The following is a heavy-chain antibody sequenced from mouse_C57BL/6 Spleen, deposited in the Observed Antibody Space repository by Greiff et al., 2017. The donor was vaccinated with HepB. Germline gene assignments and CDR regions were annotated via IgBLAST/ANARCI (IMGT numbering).Heavy chain of an antibody. CDR1: GYTFTDYY. J-gene: IGHJ2*01. Sequence: EVQLQQSGPELVKPGASVKISCKASGYTFTDYYMNWVKQSHGKSLEWIGDINPNNGGTSYNQKFKGKATLTVDKSSSTAYMELRSLTSEDSAVYYCARHGTEYYFDYWGQSTTLTVSS. V-gene: IGHV1-26*01. D-gene: IGHD4-1*01. CDR2: INPNNGGT. CDR3: ARHGTEYYFDY.